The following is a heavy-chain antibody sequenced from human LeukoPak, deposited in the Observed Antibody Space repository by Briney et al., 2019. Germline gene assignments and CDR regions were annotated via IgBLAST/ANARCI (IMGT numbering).Heavy chain of an antibody. J-gene: IGHJ3*02. CDR2: IYTSGST. V-gene: IGHV4-4*07. CDR3: ARARSSGWYGDAFDI. CDR1: GGSISSYY. D-gene: IGHD6-19*01. Sequence: PPETLSLTCTVSGGSISSYYWSWIRQPAGKGLEWIGRIYTSGSTNYNPSLKSRVTMSVDTSKNQFSLKLSSVTAADTAVYYCARARSSGWYGDAFDIWGQGTMVTVSS.